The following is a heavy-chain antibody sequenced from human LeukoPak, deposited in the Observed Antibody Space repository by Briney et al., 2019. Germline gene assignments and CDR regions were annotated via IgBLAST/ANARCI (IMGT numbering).Heavy chain of an antibody. CDR2: IYYSGST. CDR3: ARDSGSYYPWFDP. Sequence: PSETLSLTCTVSGGSISSYYWSWIRQPPGKGLERIGYIYYSGSTNYNPSLKSRVTISVDTSKNQFSLKLSSVTAADTAVYYCARDSGSYYPWFDPWGQGTLVTVSS. J-gene: IGHJ5*02. D-gene: IGHD1-26*01. V-gene: IGHV4-59*01. CDR1: GGSISSYY.